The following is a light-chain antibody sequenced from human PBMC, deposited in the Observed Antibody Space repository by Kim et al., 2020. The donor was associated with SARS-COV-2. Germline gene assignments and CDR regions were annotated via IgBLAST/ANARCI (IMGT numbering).Light chain of an antibody. CDR1: QTIDNNY. Sequence: EIVLTQSPGTLSLSRGESATLSCRASQTIDNNYLAWYQHKSGQTPRLLIYGASSRATGVSDRFRGSGSGTDFTLTISRLEPEDVAVFCCQQYTTSPITFGQGTRLEI. CDR3: QQYTTSPIT. CDR2: GAS. J-gene: IGKJ5*01. V-gene: IGKV3-20*01.